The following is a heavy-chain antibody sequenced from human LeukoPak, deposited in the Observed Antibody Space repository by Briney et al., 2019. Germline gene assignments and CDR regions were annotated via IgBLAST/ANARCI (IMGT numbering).Heavy chain of an antibody. J-gene: IGHJ4*02. CDR3: SRMSGTRVLDY. Sequence: SETLSLTCTVSGGSVNSGSYFWNWIRQPAGKGLEWIGRIYTTGSTDYNASLKSRVTMSLDTSKNLFSLNLRSVTAADTAVYYCSRMSGTRVLDYWGQGTLVTVSS. V-gene: IGHV4-61*02. D-gene: IGHD3-10*01. CDR2: IYTTGST. CDR1: GGSVNSGSYF.